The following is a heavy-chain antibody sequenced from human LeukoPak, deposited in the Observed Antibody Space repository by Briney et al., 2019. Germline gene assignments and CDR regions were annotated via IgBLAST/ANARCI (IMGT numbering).Heavy chain of an antibody. CDR3: ARGVEPLAANTLAY. J-gene: IGHJ4*02. Sequence: GGSLRLSCAASEFTFSNYAMSWVRQAPGKGLEWVSVLYSDGNTKYADSVQGRFTISRGNSKNTLYLEMNSLSPDDTAVYYCARGVEPLAANTLAYWGQGTLVTVSS. V-gene: IGHV3-23*03. CDR1: EFTFSNYA. D-gene: IGHD1-14*01. CDR2: LYSDGNT.